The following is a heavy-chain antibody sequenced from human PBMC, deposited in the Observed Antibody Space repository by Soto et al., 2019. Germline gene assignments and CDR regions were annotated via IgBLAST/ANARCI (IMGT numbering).Heavy chain of an antibody. D-gene: IGHD3-10*01. CDR2: MNPNSGNT. CDR1: GYTFTSYD. J-gene: IGHJ3*02. CDR3: ARGPLPITMVRGAPDI. Sequence: ASVKVCCKASGYTFTSYDINWVRQATGQGLEWMGWMNPNSGNTGYAQKFQGRVTMTRNTSISTAYMELSSLRSEDTAVYYCARGPLPITMVRGAPDIWGQGTMVTVSS. V-gene: IGHV1-8*01.